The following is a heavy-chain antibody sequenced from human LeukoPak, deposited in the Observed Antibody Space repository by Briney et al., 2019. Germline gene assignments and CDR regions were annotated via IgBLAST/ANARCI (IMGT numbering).Heavy chain of an antibody. CDR3: ARDRFQLQYDAFDI. V-gene: IGHV1-2*06. CDR2: INPNSGGT. CDR1: GYTFTSYG. Sequence: ASVKVSCKASGYTFTSYGISWVRQAPGQGLEWMGRINPNSGGTNYAQKFQGRVTMTRDTSISTAYMELSRLRSDDTAVYYCARDRFQLQYDAFDIWGQGTMVTVSS. J-gene: IGHJ3*02. D-gene: IGHD4-11*01.